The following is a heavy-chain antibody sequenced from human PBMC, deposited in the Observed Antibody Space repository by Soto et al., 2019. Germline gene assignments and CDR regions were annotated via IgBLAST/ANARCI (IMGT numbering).Heavy chain of an antibody. CDR2: IYYSGGT. CDR1: GRSITSSSYY. Sequence: SDTLSLTCTVYGRSITSSSYYWGWIRQPPGKGLEWIGSIYYSGGTYYNPSLKSRVTISVDTSKNQFSLKLSSVTAADTAVYYCARLYAPMVRGVIKHYYGMDVWGQGTTVS. D-gene: IGHD3-10*01. J-gene: IGHJ6*02. CDR3: ARLYAPMVRGVIKHYYGMDV. V-gene: IGHV4-39*01.